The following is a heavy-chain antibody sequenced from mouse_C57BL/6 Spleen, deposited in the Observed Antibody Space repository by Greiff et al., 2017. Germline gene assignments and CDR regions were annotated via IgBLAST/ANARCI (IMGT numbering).Heavy chain of an antibody. J-gene: IGHJ3*01. Sequence: QVHVKQPGAELVRPGSSVKLSCKASGYTFTSYWMHWVKQRPIQGLEWIGNIDPSDSETHYNQKFKDKATLTVDKSSSTAYMQLSSLTSEDSAVYYCARGDSNYGFAYWGQGTLVTVSA. CDR2: IDPSDSET. CDR3: ARGDSNYGFAY. CDR1: GYTFTSYW. D-gene: IGHD2-5*01. V-gene: IGHV1-52*01.